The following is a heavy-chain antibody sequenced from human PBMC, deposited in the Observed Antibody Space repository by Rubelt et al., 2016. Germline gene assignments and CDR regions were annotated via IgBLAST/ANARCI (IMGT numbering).Heavy chain of an antibody. V-gene: IGHV3-30*03. CDR3: ARAGSGGGSYFLPTTFDY. CDR1: GFTFSSYG. CDR2: ISYDGSNK. J-gene: IGHJ4*02. Sequence: GGGVVQPGRSLRLSCAASGFTFSSYGMHWVRQAPGKGLEWAAVISYDGSNKYYADSVKGRFTISRDNSKNTLYLQMNSLRAEDTAVYYCARAGSGGGSYFLPTTFDYWGQGTLVTVSS. D-gene: IGHD1-26*01.